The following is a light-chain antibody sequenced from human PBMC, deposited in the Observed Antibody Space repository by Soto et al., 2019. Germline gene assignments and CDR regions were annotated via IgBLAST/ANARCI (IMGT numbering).Light chain of an antibody. V-gene: IGKV1-8*01. CDR1: QDIHNY. CDR2: AAS. J-gene: IGKJ1*01. Sequence: AVLLTQSPSSFSASTGDRATITCLASQDIHNYLAWYQQVPGKAPKLLLYAASILQTGVPSRCSGSGSGTDFTRTIYGLQSEDFATYFCQHYYNYPWTFGQGTTVE. CDR3: QHYYNYPWT.